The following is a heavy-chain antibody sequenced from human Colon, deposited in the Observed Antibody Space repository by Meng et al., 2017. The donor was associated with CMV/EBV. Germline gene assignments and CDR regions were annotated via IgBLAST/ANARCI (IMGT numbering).Heavy chain of an antibody. V-gene: IGHV1-8*01. CDR3: TRGLRIVGTALAF. CDR2: MNPIRGNT. Sequence: ASVNVSRKTSGYTFTSYDINWVRQATGQGLEWMGWMNPIRGNTVYAQKFQGRVIMTRDTSTSTAYLEVSSLTSEDTAVYYCTRGLRIVGTALAFWGQGTLVTVSS. J-gene: IGHJ4*02. D-gene: IGHD2-21*02. CDR1: GYTFTSYD.